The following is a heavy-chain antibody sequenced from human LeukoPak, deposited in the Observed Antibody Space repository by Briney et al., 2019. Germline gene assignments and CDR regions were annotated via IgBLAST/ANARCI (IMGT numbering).Heavy chain of an antibody. CDR3: ARDTVDYYGSGSPKGY. D-gene: IGHD3-10*01. CDR2: IYYRGST. CDR1: GGSISSSNYY. Sequence: SETLSLTCSVSGGSISSSNYYWGWIRQPPGKGLEWIGNIYYRGSTYYNPSLKSRVAISVDTSKNQFSLKLSSVTAADTAVYYCARDTVDYYGSGSPKGYWGQGTLVTVSS. V-gene: IGHV4-39*07. J-gene: IGHJ4*02.